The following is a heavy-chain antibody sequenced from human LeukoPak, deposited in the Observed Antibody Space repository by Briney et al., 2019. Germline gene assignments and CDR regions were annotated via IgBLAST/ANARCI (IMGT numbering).Heavy chain of an antibody. CDR3: VRDPQVYGDFDNWFDP. D-gene: IGHD4-17*01. Sequence: ASVKVSFKASGYTFSSYGISWVRQAPGQGLEWMGWISAYNGNTNYAQKLQGRVTMTTDTSTSTAYMELRSLRSDDTAVYYCVRDPQVYGDFDNWFDPWGQGTLVTVSS. V-gene: IGHV1-18*01. CDR2: ISAYNGNT. CDR1: GYTFSSYG. J-gene: IGHJ5*02.